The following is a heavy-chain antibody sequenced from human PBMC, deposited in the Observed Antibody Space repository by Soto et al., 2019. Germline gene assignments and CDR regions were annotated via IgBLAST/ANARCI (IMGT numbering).Heavy chain of an antibody. Sequence: SETLSLTCTVSGGSINSGGYYWSWIRQHPGKGLEWIGYIYYSGSTYYNPSLKSRVTISVDTSKNQFSLKLSSVTAADTAVYYCARGAGGDYDYWGQGTLVTVSS. V-gene: IGHV4-31*03. J-gene: IGHJ4*02. CDR3: ARGAGGDYDY. CDR1: GGSINSGGYY. CDR2: IYYSGST. D-gene: IGHD4-17*01.